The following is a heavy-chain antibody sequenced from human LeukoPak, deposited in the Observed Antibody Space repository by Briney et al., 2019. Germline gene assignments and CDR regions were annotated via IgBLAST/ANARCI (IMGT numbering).Heavy chain of an antibody. CDR2: IYYSGST. D-gene: IGHD4-23*01. CDR1: GGSISSYY. CDR3: ARQDYGGNSGWFDP. J-gene: IGHJ5*02. V-gene: IGHV4-39*01. Sequence: PSETLSLTCTVYGGSISSYYWSWIRQPPGKGLEWIGSIYYSGSTYYNPSLKSRVTISVDTSKNQFSLKLSSVTAADTAVYYCARQDYGGNSGWFDPWGQGTLVTVSS.